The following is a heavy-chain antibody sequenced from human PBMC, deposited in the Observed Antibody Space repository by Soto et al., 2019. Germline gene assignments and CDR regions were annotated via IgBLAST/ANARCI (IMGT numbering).Heavy chain of an antibody. V-gene: IGHV5-10-1*03. CDR3: GRLSMRYDFWNGNYNYYGVDV. CDR2: IDPNDVTT. Sequence: EVQLVQSGAEVKKPGESLRISCQGSGYSFNSYYIGWVRQMPGKGLEWMGRIDPNDVTTTYSPSFQGHVTISSDKSISTAYLHWTSLKASDTAIYFCGRLSMRYDFWNGNYNYYGVDVWGQGTTVTVAS. D-gene: IGHD3-3*01. J-gene: IGHJ6*02. CDR1: GYSFNSYY.